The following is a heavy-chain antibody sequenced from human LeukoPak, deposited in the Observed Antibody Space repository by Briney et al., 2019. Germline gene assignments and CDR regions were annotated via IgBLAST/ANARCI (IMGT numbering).Heavy chain of an antibody. CDR1: GFTFSSHA. CDR3: ATVDY. CDR2: ISYDGSNK. V-gene: IGHV3-30-3*01. J-gene: IGHJ4*02. Sequence: GGSLRLSCAASGFTFSSHAMHWVRQAPGKGLEWVALISYDGSNKYYADSVKGRFTISRDNAKNSLYLQMNSLRAEDTAVYYCATVDYWGQGTLVTVSS.